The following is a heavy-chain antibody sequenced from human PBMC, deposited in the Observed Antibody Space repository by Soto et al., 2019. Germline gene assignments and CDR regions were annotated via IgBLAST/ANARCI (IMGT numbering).Heavy chain of an antibody. Sequence: GSLRLSCAASGFTFSSYSMNWVRQAPGKGLEWVSSFSSCSSYIYYADSVKGRFTISRDNAKNSLFLQMNSLRSGDMAVYYCARAEVVVVAAATPSDAFDIWGQGTMVTVSS. D-gene: IGHD2-15*01. CDR3: ARAEVVVVAAATPSDAFDI. CDR2: FSSCSSYI. V-gene: IGHV3-21*01. CDR1: GFTFSSYS. J-gene: IGHJ3*02.